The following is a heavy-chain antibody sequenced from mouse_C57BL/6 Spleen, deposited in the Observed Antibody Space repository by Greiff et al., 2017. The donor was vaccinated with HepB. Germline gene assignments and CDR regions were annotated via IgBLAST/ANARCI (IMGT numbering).Heavy chain of an antibody. V-gene: IGHV1-15*01. CDR3: TRSLLLRY. Sequence: VQLQQSGAELVRPGASVTLSCKASGYTFTDYEMHWVKQTPVHGLEWIGAIDPETGGTAYNQKFKGKAILTADKSSSTAYMELRSLTSEDSAVYYCTRSLLLRYWGQGTSVTVSS. J-gene: IGHJ4*01. CDR2: IDPETGGT. CDR1: GYTFTDYE. D-gene: IGHD1-1*01.